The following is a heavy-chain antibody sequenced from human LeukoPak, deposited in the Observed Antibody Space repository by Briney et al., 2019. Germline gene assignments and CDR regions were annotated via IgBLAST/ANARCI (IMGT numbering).Heavy chain of an antibody. D-gene: IGHD3-10*01. CDR1: GVNFSSYF. V-gene: IGHV3-7*01. Sequence: PGGSLRLSCAASGVNFSSYFMSWIRQAPGKGLEWVGYIRQDGSKQNYMYSVKGRFTISKDNALNSLYLQMSNLRAEDTAVYYCARDSPFGSFWGQGSLVTVSS. CDR3: ARDSPFGSF. CDR2: IRQDGSKQ. J-gene: IGHJ4*02.